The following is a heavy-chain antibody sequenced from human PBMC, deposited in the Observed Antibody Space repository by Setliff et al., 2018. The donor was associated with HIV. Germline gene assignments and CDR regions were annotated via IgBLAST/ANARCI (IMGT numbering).Heavy chain of an antibody. CDR1: GAYISSYY. Sequence: SETLSLTCTVSGAYISSYYWGWIRQPPGKGLEWIGDIYYSGNTHFNPSLKSRVTISLDTSKSQVFLKLTSVTAADTAVYYCARDLGRITLSGVNEGWFDPWGQGTLVTVSS. D-gene: IGHD3-3*01. J-gene: IGHJ5*02. CDR2: IYYSGNT. CDR3: ARDLGRITLSGVNEGWFDP. V-gene: IGHV4-59*01.